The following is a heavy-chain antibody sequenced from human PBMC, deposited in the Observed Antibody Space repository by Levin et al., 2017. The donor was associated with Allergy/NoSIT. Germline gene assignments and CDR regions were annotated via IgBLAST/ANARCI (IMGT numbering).Heavy chain of an antibody. D-gene: IGHD6-13*01. CDR2: ISYDGSNK. CDR1: GFTFSSYG. J-gene: IGHJ6*02. Sequence: GGSLRLSCAASGFTFSSYGMHWVRQAPGKGLEWVAVISYDGSNKYYADSVKGRFTISRDNSKNTLYLQMNSLRAEDTAVYYCAKSVYSSSWYLGSYYYYYYGMDVWGQGTTVTVSS. V-gene: IGHV3-30*18. CDR3: AKSVYSSSWYLGSYYYYYYGMDV.